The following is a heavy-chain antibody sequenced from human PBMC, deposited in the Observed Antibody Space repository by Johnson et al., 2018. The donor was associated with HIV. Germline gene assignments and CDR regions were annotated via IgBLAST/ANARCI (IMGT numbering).Heavy chain of an antibody. Sequence: MLLVESGGVLVQPGGSLRLSCAASGFTVSSNHMSWVRQAPGKGLEWVSFIYSGGTTYYADSVKGRFTISRDSSKNTLYLQMNSLRAEDTALYYCARLQSSGYWSFDAFDIWGEGTMVIVSS. D-gene: IGHD3-22*01. CDR2: IYSGGTT. CDR1: GFTVSSNH. J-gene: IGHJ3*02. CDR3: ARLQSSGYWSFDAFDI. V-gene: IGHV3-66*01.